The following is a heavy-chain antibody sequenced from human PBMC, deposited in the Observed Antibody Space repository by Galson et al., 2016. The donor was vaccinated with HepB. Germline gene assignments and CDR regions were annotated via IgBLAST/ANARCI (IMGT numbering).Heavy chain of an antibody. CDR3: AREGEYCGGDCYSGYFQY. D-gene: IGHD2-21*01. Sequence: SLRLSCAASGFTFSSYAMHWVRQAPGKGLEWVALISDDGRKKYYADSVKGRFTISRDNSKNTLYVQMNSLRAEDTAVYYCAREGEYCGGDCYSGYFQYWGQGTLVIVSS. J-gene: IGHJ1*01. V-gene: IGHV3-30*04. CDR2: ISDDGRKK. CDR1: GFTFSSYA.